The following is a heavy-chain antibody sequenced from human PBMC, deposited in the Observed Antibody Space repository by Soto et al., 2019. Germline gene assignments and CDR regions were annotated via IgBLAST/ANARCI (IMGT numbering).Heavy chain of an antibody. V-gene: IGHV3-11*01. CDR2: ISSSGDTG. J-gene: IGHJ4*02. CDR1: GFTFSAYY. D-gene: IGHD6-13*01. Sequence: PGGSLRLSCAASGFTFSAYYMSWIRQAPGKGLEWISYISSSGDTGNYADSVKGRFTVSRDNSENTLHLQMNSVRAEDTAVYYCAKVTAAGRGYFDYWGQGTLVTVS. CDR3: AKVTAAGRGYFDY.